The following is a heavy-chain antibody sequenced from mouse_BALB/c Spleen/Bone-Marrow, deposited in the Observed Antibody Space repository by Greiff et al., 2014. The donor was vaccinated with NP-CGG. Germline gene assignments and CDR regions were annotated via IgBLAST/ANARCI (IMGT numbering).Heavy chain of an antibody. Sequence: DVHLVESGGGLVQPKGSLKLSCAASGFTFNTYAMNWVRQAPGKGLEWVARIRSKSNNYATYYADSVKDRFTISRDDSQSMLYLQMNNLKTEDTAMYYCAREDYYGPFAYWGQGTLVTVSA. CDR3: AREDYYGPFAY. CDR2: IRSKSNNYAT. J-gene: IGHJ3*01. D-gene: IGHD1-2*01. V-gene: IGHV10-1*02. CDR1: GFTFNTYA.